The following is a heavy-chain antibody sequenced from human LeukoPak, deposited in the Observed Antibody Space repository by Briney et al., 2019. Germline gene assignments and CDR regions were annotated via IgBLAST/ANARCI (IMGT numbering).Heavy chain of an antibody. D-gene: IGHD4-17*01. J-gene: IGHJ4*02. Sequence: PGGSLRLSCAGSGFTFSSYWMNWVRQAPGKGLEWVANIKQDGSQRYYVDSVKGRFTVSRDNARNSVYLQMNSLRAEDTAVYYCARDVAGDSFLDCWGPGTLVTVSS. V-gene: IGHV3-7*01. CDR2: IKQDGSQR. CDR3: ARDVAGDSFLDC. CDR1: GFTFSSYW.